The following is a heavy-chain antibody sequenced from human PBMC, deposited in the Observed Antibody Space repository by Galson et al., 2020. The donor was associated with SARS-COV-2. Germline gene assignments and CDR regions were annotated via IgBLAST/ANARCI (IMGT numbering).Heavy chain of an antibody. CDR2: IRSRTNNYAT. CDR1: GFTFSGAV. Sequence: GGSLRLSCAASGFTFSGAVMHWVRQASAKGLEWVGRIRSRTNNYATGYAASVKGRFIISRDDSRKTAYLQMNSLKTEDTAVYYCTTINYWGQGTLVTVSS. J-gene: IGHJ4*02. CDR3: TTINY. V-gene: IGHV3-73*01.